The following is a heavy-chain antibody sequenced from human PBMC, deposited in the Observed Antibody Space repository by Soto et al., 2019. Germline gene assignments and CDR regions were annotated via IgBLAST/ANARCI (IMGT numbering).Heavy chain of an antibody. CDR1: GGSISSYY. J-gene: IGHJ4*02. V-gene: IGHV4-59*08. D-gene: IGHD2-15*01. CDR2: IYYSGST. Sequence: SETLSLTCTVAGGSISSYYWSWIRQPPGKGLEWIGYIYYSGSTNYNPSLKSRVTISVDTSKNQFSLKLSFVTAADTAVYYCATQGYCSGGSCFYDYWGQGTLVTVSS. CDR3: ATQGYCSGGSCFYDY.